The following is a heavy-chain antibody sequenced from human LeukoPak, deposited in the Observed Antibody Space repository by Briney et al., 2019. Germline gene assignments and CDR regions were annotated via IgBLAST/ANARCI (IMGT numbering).Heavy chain of an antibody. CDR3: ARDPSGWLTIDDYFDY. CDR2: ISYDGSNK. Sequence: TGGSLRLSCAASGFTFSTYAMHWVRQAPGKGLEWVAVISYDGSNKYYADSVKGRFSFLRDNSKNTVYLQMNSLRAEDTAVYYCARDPSGWLTIDDYFDYWGQGTLVTVSS. CDR1: GFTFSTYA. V-gene: IGHV3-30*04. D-gene: IGHD6-19*01. J-gene: IGHJ4*02.